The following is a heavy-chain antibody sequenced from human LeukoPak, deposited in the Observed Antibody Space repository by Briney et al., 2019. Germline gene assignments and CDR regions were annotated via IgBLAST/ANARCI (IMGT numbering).Heavy chain of an antibody. Sequence: SETLSLTCTVSGYSISSGYLWGWIRQPPGKGLEWIGSTYHGGTTYSNPYLKSRVIISEDTSKNQFSLKLSSLTAADTAVYYCARGSGDWTYYFDYWGQGTLVTVSS. CDR2: TYHGGTT. J-gene: IGHJ4*02. V-gene: IGHV4-38-2*02. CDR1: GYSISSGYL. CDR3: ARGSGDWTYYFDY. D-gene: IGHD2-21*02.